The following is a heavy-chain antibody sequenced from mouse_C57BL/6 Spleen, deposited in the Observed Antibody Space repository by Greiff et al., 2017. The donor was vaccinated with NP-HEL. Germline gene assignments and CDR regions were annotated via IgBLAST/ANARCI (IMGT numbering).Heavy chain of an antibody. CDR3: ARSHYGSSPWFAY. J-gene: IGHJ3*01. CDR1: GYTFTSYW. CDR2: IYPSDSET. V-gene: IGHV1-61*01. D-gene: IGHD1-1*01. Sequence: QVQLQQPGAELVRPGSSVKLSCKASGYTFTSYWMDWVKQRPGQGLEWIGNIYPSDSETHYNQKFKDKATLTVDKSSSTAYMQLSSLTSEDSAVYYCARSHYGSSPWFAYWGQGTLVTVSA.